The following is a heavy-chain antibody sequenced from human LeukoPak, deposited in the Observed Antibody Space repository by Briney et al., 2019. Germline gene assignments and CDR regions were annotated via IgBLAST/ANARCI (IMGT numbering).Heavy chain of an antibody. J-gene: IGHJ4*02. CDR1: GFTFRSHA. CDR2: IYENGGTT. CDR3: AKDFRIGYSAHFDY. V-gene: IGHV3-23*01. Sequence: GGSLRLSCVGSGFTFRSHAMSWVRQAPEKGLEFVSGIYENGGTTYYADSVKGRFSISRDSSKNTLYLQMDSLRGEDTAVYYCAKDFRIGYSAHFDYWGQGALVTVSS. D-gene: IGHD2-21*01.